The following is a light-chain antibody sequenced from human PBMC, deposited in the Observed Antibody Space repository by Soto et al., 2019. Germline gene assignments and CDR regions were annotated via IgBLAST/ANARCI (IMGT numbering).Light chain of an antibody. CDR2: EVS. V-gene: IGLV2-14*01. Sequence: QSVLTQPASVSGSPGQSITISCTGTSSDVGGYNYVSWYQQHPGKAPKLMIYEVSNRPSGVSNRFSGSKSGNTAYLTISGLQAEDEADYYCSSYTSSSTLGVFGGGTKLTVL. CDR1: SSDVGGYNY. J-gene: IGLJ2*01. CDR3: SSYTSSSTLGV.